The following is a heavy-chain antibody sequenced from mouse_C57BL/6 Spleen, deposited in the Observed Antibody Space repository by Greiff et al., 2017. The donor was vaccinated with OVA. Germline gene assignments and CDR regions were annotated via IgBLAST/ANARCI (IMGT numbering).Heavy chain of an antibody. D-gene: IGHD2-4*01. CDR3: ARHTMRNYDPMDY. CDR1: GFTFSSYA. Sequence: EVQLVESGGGLVKPGGSLKLSCAASGFTFSSYAMSWVRQTPEKRLEWVATISDGGSYTYYPDNVKGRFTISRDKAKNNLYLQMSHLKSEDTAMYYCARHTMRNYDPMDYWGQGTSVTVSS. J-gene: IGHJ4*01. CDR2: ISDGGSYT. V-gene: IGHV5-4*01.